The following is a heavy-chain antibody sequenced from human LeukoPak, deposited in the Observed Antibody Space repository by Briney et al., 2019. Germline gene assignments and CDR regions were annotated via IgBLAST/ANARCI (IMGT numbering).Heavy chain of an antibody. J-gene: IGHJ4*02. CDR3: AKASAWYSGSSFDS. V-gene: IGHV3-23*01. CDR1: GFTFSSYA. D-gene: IGHD1-26*01. Sequence: GRSLRLSCAASGFTFSSYAMSWVRQAPGKGLEWVSEITNSGGSTYYADSVKGRLTISRDNSKNTLYLQMNSLRAEDTALYYCAKASAWYSGSSFDSWGQGTLVTVSS. CDR2: ITNSGGST.